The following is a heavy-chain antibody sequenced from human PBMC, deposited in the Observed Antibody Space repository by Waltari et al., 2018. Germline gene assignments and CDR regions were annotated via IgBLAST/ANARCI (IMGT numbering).Heavy chain of an antibody. V-gene: IGHV3-33*01. D-gene: IGHD2-2*01. CDR2: IWYDGSNK. Sequence: QVQLVESGGGVVQPGRSLRLSCAASGFTFSSYGMHWVRQAPGKGLEWVAVIWYDGSNKYYADSVKGRFTISRDNSKNTLYLQMNSLRAEDTAVYYCARGGSGYLYQLLYYWGQGTLVTVSS. CDR3: ARGGSGYLYQLLYY. J-gene: IGHJ4*02. CDR1: GFTFSSYG.